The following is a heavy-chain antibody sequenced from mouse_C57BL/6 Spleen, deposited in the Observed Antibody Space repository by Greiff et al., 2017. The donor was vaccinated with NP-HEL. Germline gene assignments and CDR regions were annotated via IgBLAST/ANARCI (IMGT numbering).Heavy chain of an antibody. V-gene: IGHV5-4*03. CDR3: SRAPSYVSSLWYFDV. D-gene: IGHD1-1*01. CDR2: ISDGGSYT. CDR1: GFTFSSYA. J-gene: IGHJ1*03. Sequence: EVKLVESGGGLVKPGGSLKLSCAASGFTFSSYAMSWVRQTPEKRLEWVATISDGGSYTYYPDNVKGRFTISRDNAKNNLYLQMSHLKSEDTAMYYWSRAPSYVSSLWYFDVWGTGTTVTVSS.